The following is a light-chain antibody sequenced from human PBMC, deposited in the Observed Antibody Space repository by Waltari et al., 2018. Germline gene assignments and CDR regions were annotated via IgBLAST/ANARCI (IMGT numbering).Light chain of an antibody. V-gene: IGLV1-44*01. CDR2: RND. J-gene: IGLJ3*02. Sequence: QSVLTQSPSASGTPGQRVTISCSGSSSNIGDNVVNWYQQLPGKAPKLLIYRNDQRRSGVADRFSASKSGTSASLASSGLQSEDEADYYCAAWDDRMNGHWVFGGGTKVTVL. CDR1: SSNIGDNV. CDR3: AAWDDRMNGHWV.